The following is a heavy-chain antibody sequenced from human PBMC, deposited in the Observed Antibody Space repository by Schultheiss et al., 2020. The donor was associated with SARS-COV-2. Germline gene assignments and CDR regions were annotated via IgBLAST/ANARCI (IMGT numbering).Heavy chain of an antibody. CDR1: GFTFTNYW. D-gene: IGHD5-18*01. Sequence: GESLKISCQGSGFTFTNYWIGWVRQMPGKGLEWMGIIYPGDSDTRYSPSFQGQVTISADKSISTAFLQWSSLKASDTAMYYCARRVRGYSYGYVDYWGQGTLVTVSS. CDR3: ARRVRGYSYGYVDY. V-gene: IGHV5-51*01. CDR2: IYPGDSDT. J-gene: IGHJ4*02.